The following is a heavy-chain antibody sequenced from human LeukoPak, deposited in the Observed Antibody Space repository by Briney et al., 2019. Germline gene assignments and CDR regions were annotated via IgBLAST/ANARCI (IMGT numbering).Heavy chain of an antibody. D-gene: IGHD1-26*01. V-gene: IGHV4-38-2*02. Sequence: PSETLSLTCTVSGYSISSGYYWGWIRQPPGQGLEWIGSIYHSGSTNYNPSLKSRVTISVDTSKNQFSLKLSSVTAADTAVYYCARDQDSGSSPEGLDYWGQGTLVTVSS. CDR1: GYSISSGYY. CDR3: ARDQDSGSSPEGLDY. J-gene: IGHJ4*02. CDR2: IYHSGST.